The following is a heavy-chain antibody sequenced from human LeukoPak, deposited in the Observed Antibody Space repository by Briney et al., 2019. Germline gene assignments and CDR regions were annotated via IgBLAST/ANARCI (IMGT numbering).Heavy chain of an antibody. Sequence: SETLSLTCTVSGGSISSYYWSWIRQPPGKGLEWIGYIYYSGSTNYNPSLKSRVTISVDTSKNQFSLKLSSVTAADTAVYYCARDHYRYYYDSSGYPHWFDPWGQGTLVTVSS. CDR2: IYYSGST. V-gene: IGHV4-59*01. CDR1: GGSISSYY. J-gene: IGHJ5*02. CDR3: ARDHYRYYYDSSGYPHWFDP. D-gene: IGHD3-22*01.